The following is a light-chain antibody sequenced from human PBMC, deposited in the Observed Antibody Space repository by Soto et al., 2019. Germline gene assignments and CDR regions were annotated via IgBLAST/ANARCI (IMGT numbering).Light chain of an antibody. Sequence: DIQMTPSPSTPSASVGDRVTITFRASQSISSWLAWYQQKPGKAPKLLIYDASSLESGVPSRFSGSGSGTEFTLTITSLQPDDFATYYCQQYNSYPWTFGQGTKVDIK. CDR3: QQYNSYPWT. CDR1: QSISSW. J-gene: IGKJ1*01. V-gene: IGKV1-5*01. CDR2: DAS.